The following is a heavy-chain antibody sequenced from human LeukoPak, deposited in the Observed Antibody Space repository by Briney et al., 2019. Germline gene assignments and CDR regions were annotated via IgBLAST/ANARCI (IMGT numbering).Heavy chain of an antibody. D-gene: IGHD3-10*01. J-gene: IGHJ4*02. Sequence: GGSLRLSCAASGFTFGTSWMHWVRQAPGKGLVWVSRINRDARETYYADSVKGRFTISRDNAKNTLYLQMNSLRAEDTALYYCAKDAVAPGSGGDYFDVWGQGTLVAVSS. CDR3: AKDAVAPGSGGDYFDV. CDR1: GFTFGTSW. CDR2: INRDARET. V-gene: IGHV3-74*01.